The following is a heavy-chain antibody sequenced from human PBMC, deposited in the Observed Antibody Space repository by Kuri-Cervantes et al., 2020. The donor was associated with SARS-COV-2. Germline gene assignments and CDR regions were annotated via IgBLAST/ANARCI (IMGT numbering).Heavy chain of an antibody. CDR3: ARGGLVAVAGRGGFLAGSRRSLFWFDP. V-gene: IGHV4-34*01. J-gene: IGHJ5*02. CDR2: INHSGST. Sequence: GSLRLSCTVSGGSISSYYWSWIRQPPGKGLEWIGEINHSGSTNYNPSLKSRVTISVGTSKNQFSLKLSSVTAADTAVYYCARGGLVAVAGRGGFLAGSRRSLFWFDPWGQGTLVTVSS. CDR1: GGSISSYY. D-gene: IGHD6-19*01.